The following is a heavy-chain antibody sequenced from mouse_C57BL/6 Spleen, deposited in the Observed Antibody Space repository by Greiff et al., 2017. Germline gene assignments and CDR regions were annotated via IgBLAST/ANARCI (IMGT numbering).Heavy chain of an antibody. V-gene: IGHV1-52*01. CDR3: ARSPDYYGSRYWYFDV. J-gene: IGHJ1*03. D-gene: IGHD1-1*01. Sequence: QVQLQQSGAELVRPGSSVKLSCKASGYTFTSYWMHWVKQRPIQGLEWIGNIDPSDSETHYNQKFKDKATLTVDKSSSTAYMQLSSLTSEDSAVYYCARSPDYYGSRYWYFDVWGTGTTVTVSS. CDR1: GYTFTSYW. CDR2: IDPSDSET.